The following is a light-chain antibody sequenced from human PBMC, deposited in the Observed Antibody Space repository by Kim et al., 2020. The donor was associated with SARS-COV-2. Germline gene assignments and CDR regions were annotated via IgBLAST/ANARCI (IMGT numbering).Light chain of an antibody. V-gene: IGKV3-20*01. CDR1: QSVSSSY. Sequence: ELVLTQSPGTLSLSPGERATLSCRASQSVSSSYLAGYQQKPGQAPRLLIYGASSRATGSPDRFSGSGSGTDFTLTISRMEPEDFAVYYRQLYCSSPNAVGQGTTLEI. CDR2: GAS. CDR3: QLYCSSPNA. J-gene: IGKJ2*01.